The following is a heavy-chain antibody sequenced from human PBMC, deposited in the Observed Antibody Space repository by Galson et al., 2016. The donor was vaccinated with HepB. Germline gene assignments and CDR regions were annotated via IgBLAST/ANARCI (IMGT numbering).Heavy chain of an antibody. J-gene: IGHJ4*02. CDR1: GYTFASYA. D-gene: IGHD6-13*01. CDR2: INTGNGDT. CDR3: ARQYSSSSIYGY. V-gene: IGHV1-3*04. Sequence: SVKVSCKASGYTFASYAMHWVRQAPGQRLEWMGWINTGNGDTKYSQKFQGRVTVTRDTSATTAYMELSSLRSEDTAVYYCARQYSSSSIYGYWGQGTFVTVSS.